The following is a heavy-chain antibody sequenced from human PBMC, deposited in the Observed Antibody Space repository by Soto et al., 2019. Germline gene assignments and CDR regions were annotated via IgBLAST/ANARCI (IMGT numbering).Heavy chain of an antibody. V-gene: IGHV5-51*01. CDR3: ARTFYCSGGSCHFGLCD. CDR1: GYSFTSYW. J-gene: IGHJ4*02. Sequence: GESLKISCKGSGYSFTSYWIGWVRQMPGKGLEWMGIIYPGDSDTRYSPSFQGQVTISADKSISTAYLQWSSLKASDTAMYYCARTFYCSGGSCHFGLCDWGQGTLVPVSS. D-gene: IGHD2-15*01. CDR2: IYPGDSDT.